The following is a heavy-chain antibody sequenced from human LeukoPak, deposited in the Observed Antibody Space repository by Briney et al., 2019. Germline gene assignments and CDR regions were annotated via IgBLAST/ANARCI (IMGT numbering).Heavy chain of an antibody. J-gene: IGHJ3*02. D-gene: IGHD2-21*02. CDR2: ISYDGSNK. CDR3: ARDHGGDYSGALDI. V-gene: IGHV3-30-3*01. Sequence: GGSLRLSCAASGFTFSSYAMHWVRQAPGKGLEWVAVISYDGSNKYYADSVKGRFTISRDNSKNTLYLQMNSLRAEDTAVYYCARDHGGDYSGALDIWGQGTIVTVSS. CDR1: GFTFSSYA.